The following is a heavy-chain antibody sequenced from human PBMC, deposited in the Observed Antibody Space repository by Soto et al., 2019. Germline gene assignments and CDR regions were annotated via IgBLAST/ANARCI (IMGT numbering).Heavy chain of an antibody. CDR1: GFTFSSYG. CDR3: ARAYYFGSGTSYTLYY. CDR2: ISDDGVSK. V-gene: IGHV3-30*03. D-gene: IGHD3-10*01. Sequence: HPGGSLRLSCAASGFTFSSYGMHWVRQAPGKGLEWVAVISDDGVSKYYADSVQGRFTISRDNSESVVLLQMNSLRPDDTALYFCARAYYFGSGTSYTLYYWGQGTQVTAPQ. J-gene: IGHJ4*02.